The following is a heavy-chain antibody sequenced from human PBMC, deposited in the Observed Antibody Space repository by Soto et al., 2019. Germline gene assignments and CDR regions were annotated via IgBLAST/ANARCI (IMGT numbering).Heavy chain of an antibody. CDR2: TYYRSKWYN. Sequence: PTQTLSLTCAISGDSFSSNSVAWHWIRQSPSRGLEWLGRTYYRSKWYNNYAVSVKSRITINPDTSKNQFSLQLNSVTPEDTAVYYCSRGNRWAFDYWGQGTLVTVSS. CDR1: GDSFSSNSVA. J-gene: IGHJ4*02. V-gene: IGHV6-1*01. CDR3: SRGNRWAFDY. D-gene: IGHD1-26*01.